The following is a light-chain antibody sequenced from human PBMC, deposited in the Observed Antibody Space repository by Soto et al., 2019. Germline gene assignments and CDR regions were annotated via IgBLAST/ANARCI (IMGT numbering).Light chain of an antibody. CDR2: GNS. CDR3: QSYDSSLSGYVV. Sequence: QSVLTQPPSVSGARGQRVTISCTGSSSNIGAGYDVHWYQQLPGTAPKLLIYGNSNRPSGVPDRFSGYKSGTSASLAITGLHAEDEADYYYQSYDSSLSGYVVFGGGTKLPVL. J-gene: IGLJ2*01. V-gene: IGLV1-40*01. CDR1: SSNIGAGYD.